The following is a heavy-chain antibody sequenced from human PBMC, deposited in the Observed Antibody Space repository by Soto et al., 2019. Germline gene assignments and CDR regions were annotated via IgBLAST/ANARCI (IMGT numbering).Heavy chain of an antibody. CDR3: ARQSDYDSSGYYLGGAFDI. D-gene: IGHD3-22*01. J-gene: IGHJ3*02. V-gene: IGHV4-39*01. CDR1: GGSISSSSYY. CDR2: MYHSGST. Sequence: PSETLSLTCTVSGGSISSSSYYWSWIRQPPGKGLEWIGYMYHSGSTYYNPSLKSRVTISVDTSKNQFSLKLSSVTAADTAVYYCARQSDYDSSGYYLGGAFDIWGQGTMVTVSS.